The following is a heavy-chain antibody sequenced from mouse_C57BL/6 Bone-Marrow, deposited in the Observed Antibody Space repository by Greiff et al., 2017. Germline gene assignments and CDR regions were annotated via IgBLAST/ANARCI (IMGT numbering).Heavy chain of an antibody. Sequence: VKLQESGAELVRPGTSVKMSCKASGYTFTNYWIGWAKQRPGHGLEWIGDIYPGGGYTNYNEKFKGKATLTADQSSSTAYMQFSSLTSEDSAIYYCAGYYSNYWYFDVWGTGTTVTVSS. J-gene: IGHJ1*03. CDR1: GYTFTNYW. CDR3: AGYYSNYWYFDV. D-gene: IGHD2-5*01. V-gene: IGHV1-63*01. CDR2: IYPGGGYT.